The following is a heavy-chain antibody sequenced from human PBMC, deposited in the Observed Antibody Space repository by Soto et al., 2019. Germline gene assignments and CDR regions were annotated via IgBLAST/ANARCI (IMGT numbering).Heavy chain of an antibody. CDR2: ISAYNGNT. CDR1: GYTLSRYG. Sequence: ASVKVSCKASGYTLSRYGINWGGQAPGQGGEWVGWISAYNGNTNYAQKLQGRVTMTTDTSTSTAYMELRSLRSDDTAVYYCARSNYYGSGSYNRPYYYYGMDVWGQGTTVTVSS. D-gene: IGHD3-10*01. CDR3: ARSNYYGSGSYNRPYYYYGMDV. V-gene: IGHV1-18*01. J-gene: IGHJ6*02.